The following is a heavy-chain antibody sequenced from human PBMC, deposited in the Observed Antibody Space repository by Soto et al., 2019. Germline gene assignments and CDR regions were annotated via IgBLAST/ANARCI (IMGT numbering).Heavy chain of an antibody. CDR3: ARLAGYCSGTSCYGYYGMEV. D-gene: IGHD2-2*01. V-gene: IGHV4-39*01. Sequence: SETLSLTCSVSGVSISSGPYSWGWSRQPPGKGLEWIGTFHYSGRTYYSPSLESRVTISVDTSKNQFSLKVSSVTAVDKAVLYCARLAGYCSGTSCYGYYGMEVWGQGTTVT. CDR2: FHYSGRT. CDR1: GVSISSGPYS. J-gene: IGHJ6*02.